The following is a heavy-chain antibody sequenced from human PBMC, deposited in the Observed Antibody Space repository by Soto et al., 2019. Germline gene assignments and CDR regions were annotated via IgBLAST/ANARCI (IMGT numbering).Heavy chain of an antibody. Sequence: QLQLQESGPGLVKPSETLSLTCTVSGGSISSSSYYWGWIRQPPGKGLEWIGSIYYSGSTYYNPSLKSRVTISVDTSKNQFSLKLSSETAADTAVYYCARLKIYYYYYGMDVWGQGTTVTVSS. CDR3: ARLKIYYYYYGMDV. J-gene: IGHJ6*02. CDR2: IYYSGST. CDR1: GGSISSSSYY. V-gene: IGHV4-39*01.